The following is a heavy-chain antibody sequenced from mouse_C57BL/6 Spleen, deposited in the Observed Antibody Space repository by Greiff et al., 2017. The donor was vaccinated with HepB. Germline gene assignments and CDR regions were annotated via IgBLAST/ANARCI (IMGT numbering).Heavy chain of an antibody. V-gene: IGHV1-81*01. CDR3: ARRGQLRPYYFDY. D-gene: IGHD3-2*02. Sequence: VQLQQSGAELARPGASVKLSCKASGYTFTSYGISWVKQRTGQGLEWIGEIYPRSGNTYSNEKFKGKATLTADKSSSTAYMELRSLTSEDSAVYFCARRGQLRPYYFDYWGQGTTLTVSS. J-gene: IGHJ2*01. CDR1: GYTFTSYG. CDR2: IYPRSGNT.